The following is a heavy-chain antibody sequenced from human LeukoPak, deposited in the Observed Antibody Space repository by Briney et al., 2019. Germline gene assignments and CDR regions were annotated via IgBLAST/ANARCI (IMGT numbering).Heavy chain of an antibody. V-gene: IGHV3-48*03. CDR3: ARASLLRYFDWLPDYYYYGMDV. D-gene: IGHD3-9*01. J-gene: IGHJ6*02. CDR2: ISSSGSTI. CDR1: GFTFSSYE. Sequence: PGGSLRLSCAASGFTFSSYEMTWVRQAPGKGLEWVSYISSSGSTIYYADSVKGRFTISRDNAKNSLYLQMNSLRAEDTAVYYCARASLLRYFDWLPDYYYYGMDVWGQGTTVTVS.